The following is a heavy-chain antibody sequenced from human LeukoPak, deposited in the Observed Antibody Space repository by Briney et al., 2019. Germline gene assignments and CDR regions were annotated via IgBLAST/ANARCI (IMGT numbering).Heavy chain of an antibody. V-gene: IGHV3-48*01. J-gene: IGHJ4*02. D-gene: IGHD3-10*01. Sequence: GGSLRLSCAASGFTFSTYSMSWVRQAPGKGLEWVSYINSRSTTIYYADAVKDRFTISRDNAKNLLYLEMNSLKAEDTAVYFCAGSGARADYWGPGTLVTVSS. CDR2: INSRSTTI. CDR1: GFTFSTYS. CDR3: AGSGARADY.